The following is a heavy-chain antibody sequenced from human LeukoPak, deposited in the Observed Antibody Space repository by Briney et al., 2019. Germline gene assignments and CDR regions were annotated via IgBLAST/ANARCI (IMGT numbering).Heavy chain of an antibody. V-gene: IGHV3-21*01. J-gene: IGHJ3*02. CDR3: ARDFATNAFDI. CDR1: GFTFSNYS. D-gene: IGHD1-14*01. CDR2: ISSSSSYI. Sequence: GGSLRLSCAASGFTFSNYSMNWVRQAPGKGLEWVSSISSSSSYIYYADSVKGRFTISRDNAKNSLYLQMNSLRAEDTAVYYCARDFATNAFDIWGQGTMVTVSS.